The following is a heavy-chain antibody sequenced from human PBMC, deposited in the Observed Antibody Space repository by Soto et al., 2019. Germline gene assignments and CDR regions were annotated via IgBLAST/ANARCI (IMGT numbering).Heavy chain of an antibody. CDR2: ISGSGGST. J-gene: IGHJ4*02. V-gene: IGHV3-23*01. CDR1: GFTISSNA. CDR3: ANDGVQNSSSDYFDY. D-gene: IGHD6-6*01. Sequence: EVQQLESGGGLVQPGGSLILSCAASGFTISSNARSWVRQATGKGLVWGSAISGSGGSTYYADSVKGRFTISRDNSKNSLYLQMNSLRAEDTAVYYCANDGVQNSSSDYFDYWGQGTLVTVSS.